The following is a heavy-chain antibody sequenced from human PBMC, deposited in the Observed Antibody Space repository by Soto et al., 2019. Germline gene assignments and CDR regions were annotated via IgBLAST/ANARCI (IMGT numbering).Heavy chain of an antibody. CDR1: GYTFTSYD. Sequence: QVQLVQSGAEVKKPGASVKVSCKASGYTFTSYDINWVRQATGQGLEWMGWMNPNSGNTGYAQKFQGRVTMTRNTSISTDYMELSSLRSEDTAVYYCARAIAAAGYYYGMDVWGQGTTVTVSS. CDR2: MNPNSGNT. J-gene: IGHJ6*02. D-gene: IGHD6-13*01. V-gene: IGHV1-8*01. CDR3: ARAIAAAGYYYGMDV.